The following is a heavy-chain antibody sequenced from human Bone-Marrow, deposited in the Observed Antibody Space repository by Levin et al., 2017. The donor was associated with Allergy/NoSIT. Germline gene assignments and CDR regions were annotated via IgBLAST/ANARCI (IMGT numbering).Heavy chain of an antibody. Sequence: PGGSLRLSCAASGFTFSGSVMHWVRQASGKGLEWVGRVGTKANNYAASYSASVKGRFTVSRDDSRNTTYLQMNSLKTEDTAVYYCTRQGGYCRSGSCYSDYYFDSWGQGSLVTVSS. CDR3: TRQGGYCRSGSCYSDYYFDS. D-gene: IGHD2-15*01. V-gene: IGHV3-73*01. CDR1: GFTFSGSV. CDR2: VGTKANNYAA. J-gene: IGHJ4*02.